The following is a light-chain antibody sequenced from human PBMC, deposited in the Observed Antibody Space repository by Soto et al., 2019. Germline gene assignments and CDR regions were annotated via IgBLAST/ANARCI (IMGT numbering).Light chain of an antibody. CDR1: QSVRSNY. CDR2: GAS. CDR3: QQYGSSPRA. Sequence: EIVLTQSPGTLSLSPGERATLSCRASQSVRSNYLAWYQQKPGRASRLLIYGASSRATGIPDRFSGSGSGTDFTLTISRLGPEDFAVYYCQQYGSSPRAFGGGTKVEI. V-gene: IGKV3-20*01. J-gene: IGKJ4*01.